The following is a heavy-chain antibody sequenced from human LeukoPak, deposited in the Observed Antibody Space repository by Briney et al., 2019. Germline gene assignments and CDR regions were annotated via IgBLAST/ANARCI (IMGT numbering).Heavy chain of an antibody. CDR1: GFSSNSYW. J-gene: IGHJ5*02. Sequence: GGSLRLSCAASGFSSNSYWMHWARQAPGKGLVWVARINGDGSSIDYADSVKGRFTISRDNAKNTLYLQMNSLRVEDTAVYYCARGRGPYGWFDPWGQGTLVTVSS. CDR3: ARGRGPYGWFDP. D-gene: IGHD3-10*01. CDR2: INGDGSSI. V-gene: IGHV3-74*01.